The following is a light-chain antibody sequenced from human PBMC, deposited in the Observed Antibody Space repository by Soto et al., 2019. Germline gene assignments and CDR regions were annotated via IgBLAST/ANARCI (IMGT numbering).Light chain of an antibody. V-gene: IGKV3-20*01. CDR2: GAA. CDR1: QTVYSSY. CDR3: QQYGSSPPTLT. J-gene: IGKJ4*01. Sequence: EIVLTQSPGTLSLSPGERATLSCRASQTVYSSYLAWYQQKPGQAPSLLIYGAASRATCIPDRFSGSASGTDLTLTISRLEPEDFAVYYCQQYGSSPPTLTFGGGTKVEVK.